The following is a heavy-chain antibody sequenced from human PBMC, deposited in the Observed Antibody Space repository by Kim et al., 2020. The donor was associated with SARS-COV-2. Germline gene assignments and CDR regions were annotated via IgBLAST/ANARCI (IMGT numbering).Heavy chain of an antibody. V-gene: IGHV3-23*01. CDR2: T. J-gene: IGHJ4*02. CDR3: ARSDGGVFDY. D-gene: IGHD3-3*01. Sequence: THYRDSVKGRFTISRDNSKNPLYLQMNSLRAEDTAVYYCARSDGGVFDYWGQGTLVTVSS.